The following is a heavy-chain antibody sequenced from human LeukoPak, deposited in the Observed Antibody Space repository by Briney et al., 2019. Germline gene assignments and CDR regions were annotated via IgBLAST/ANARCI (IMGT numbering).Heavy chain of an antibody. D-gene: IGHD7-27*01. V-gene: IGHV1-2*02. Sequence: GASVKVSCKASGYTFTAYYIHWVRQAPGQGLEWMGWINPNTAGTNYAQKFQGRVTITRDTSINTAYMDLTRLTSDDTALYYCARDHNSENWGSLGGWGQGTLVTVSS. CDR3: ARDHNSENWGSLGG. J-gene: IGHJ4*02. CDR2: INPNTAGT. CDR1: GYTFTAYY.